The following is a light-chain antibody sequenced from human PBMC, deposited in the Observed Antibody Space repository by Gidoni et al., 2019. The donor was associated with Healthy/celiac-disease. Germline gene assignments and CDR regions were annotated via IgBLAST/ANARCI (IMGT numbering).Light chain of an antibody. CDR1: QSVSSN. CDR3: QQYKNWPQYT. J-gene: IGKJ2*01. CDR2: GAS. V-gene: IGKV3-15*01. Sequence: EIVMTQSPATLSVSPGERATLSCRASQSVSSNLAWYQQKAGQAPRLLIYGASTRATGIPARFSGSGSGTEFTLTISSLQSEDFAVYYCQQYKNWPQYTFXXXTKLEIK.